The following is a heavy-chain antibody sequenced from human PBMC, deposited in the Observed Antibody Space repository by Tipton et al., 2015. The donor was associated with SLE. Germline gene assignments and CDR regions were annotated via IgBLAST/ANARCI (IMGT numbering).Heavy chain of an antibody. V-gene: IGHV4-39*07. CDR1: GGSISSSIYH. CDR2: IYYSGST. D-gene: IGHD5-18*01. J-gene: IGHJ3*01. Sequence: TLSLTCTVSGGSISSSIYHWGWIRQPPGKGLEWIGSIYYSGSTYYNPSLKSRVTISVDTSKNQFSLKLTSVTAADAAVYYCARGYTPDGFELWGPGTMVTVSS. CDR3: ARGYTPDGFEL.